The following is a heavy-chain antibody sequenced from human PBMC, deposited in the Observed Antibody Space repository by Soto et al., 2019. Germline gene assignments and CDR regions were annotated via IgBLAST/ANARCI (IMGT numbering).Heavy chain of an antibody. J-gene: IGHJ5*01. CDR1: GFTCTAYR. V-gene: IGHV3-74*03. CDR3: ARNRPHRWLHS. Sequence: GSLRLSCTDSGFTCTAYRMRWARLAPGEWLKWVSGIDILGTGTEYADSVKGRFTISRDNAKNTIYLQMNSLRVEDTAVYYCARNRPHRWLHSWGQGTLGTVSS. CDR2: IDILGTGT.